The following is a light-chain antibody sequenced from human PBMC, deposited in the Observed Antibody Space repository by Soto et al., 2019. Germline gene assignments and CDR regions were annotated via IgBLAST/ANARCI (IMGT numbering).Light chain of an antibody. CDR2: DNN. Sequence: QSALTQPPLVSAAPGQKVTISCSGSSSNIGNNYVSWYQQLPGTAPKLLIYDNNKRPSGIPDRFSGSKSGTSATLGITGLQTGDEADYYCGTWDSSLSAVVFGGGTQLTVL. CDR1: SSNIGNNY. CDR3: GTWDSSLSAVV. J-gene: IGLJ2*01. V-gene: IGLV1-51*01.